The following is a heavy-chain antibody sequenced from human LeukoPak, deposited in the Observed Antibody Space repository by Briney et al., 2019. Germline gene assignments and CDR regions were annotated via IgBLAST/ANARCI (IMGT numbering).Heavy chain of an antibody. J-gene: IGHJ4*02. V-gene: IGHV3-48*04. CDR2: ISSSGSTK. D-gene: IGHD5-12*01. CDR3: AREEGLDY. CDR1: GFTFSGYS. Sequence: GGSLTLSCAASGFTFSGYSMNWVRQAPGKGLEWVSYISSSGSTKEYADSVKGRFTISRDNAKNSLYLQMNSLRVEDTAVYYCAREEGLDYWGQGTLVTVSS.